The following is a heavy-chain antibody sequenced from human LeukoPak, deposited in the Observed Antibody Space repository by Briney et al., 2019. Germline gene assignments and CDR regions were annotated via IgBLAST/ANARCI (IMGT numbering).Heavy chain of an antibody. J-gene: IGHJ5*02. CDR1: GGSFSGYY. V-gene: IGHV4-34*01. CDR2: IDHSGST. Sequence: SETLSLTCADYGGSFSGYYWSWIRQPPGKGLEWIGEIDHSGSTNYNPSLKSRVTISVDTSKNQFSLKLSSVTAADTAVYYCARGRSRLLFEPWGQGTLVTVSS. D-gene: IGHD2-15*01. CDR3: ARGRSRLLFEP.